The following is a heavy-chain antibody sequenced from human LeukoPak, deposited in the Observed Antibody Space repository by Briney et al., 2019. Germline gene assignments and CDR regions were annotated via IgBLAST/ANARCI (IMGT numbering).Heavy chain of an antibody. CDR1: GLTVSSNS. CDR3: AKDRYSIWYLTIDH. Sequence: PGGSLRLSCAASGLTVSSNSMSWVRQAPGKGLEWVSVISGSGDTTNYADSVKGRFTISRDNSKNTLYLQMNSLRAEDTAVYYCAKDRYSIWYLTIDHWGQGTLVTVSS. J-gene: IGHJ4*02. V-gene: IGHV3-23*01. D-gene: IGHD6-13*01. CDR2: ISGSGDTT.